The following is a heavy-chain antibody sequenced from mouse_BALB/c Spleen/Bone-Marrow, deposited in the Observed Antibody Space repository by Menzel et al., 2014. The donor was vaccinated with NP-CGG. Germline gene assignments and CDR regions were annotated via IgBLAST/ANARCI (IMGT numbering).Heavy chain of an antibody. J-gene: IGHJ2*01. CDR3: VSYYYGNYFDS. D-gene: IGHD1-1*01. CDR1: GSNIKDTY. V-gene: IGHV14-3*02. Sequence: EVKLMESGAELVKPGASVKLSCTASGSNIKDTYMHWVKQRPEQGLEWIGRIDPANGNTKYDPKFQGKATITADTSSNTAYLQLSSLTSEDTAVYYCVSYYYGNYFDSWGQGTTLTVSS. CDR2: IDPANGNT.